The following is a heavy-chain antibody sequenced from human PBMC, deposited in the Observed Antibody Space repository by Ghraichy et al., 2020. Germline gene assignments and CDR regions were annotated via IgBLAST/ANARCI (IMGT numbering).Heavy chain of an antibody. J-gene: IGHJ4*02. Sequence: GESLNFSCAASGFTFSSYGMHWVRQAPGKGLEWVAFIRYDGSNKYYADSVKGRFTISRDNSKNTLYLQMNSLRAEDTAVYYCAKDSGYYYDSSGLRFDYWGQGTLVTVSS. CDR3: AKDSGYYYDSSGLRFDY. CDR2: IRYDGSNK. V-gene: IGHV3-30*02. CDR1: GFTFSSYG. D-gene: IGHD3-22*01.